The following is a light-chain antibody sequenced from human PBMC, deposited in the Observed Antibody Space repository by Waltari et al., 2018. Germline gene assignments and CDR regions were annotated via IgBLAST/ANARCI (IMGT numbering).Light chain of an antibody. CDR1: QRLLHSNRYNY. CDR2: LGS. CDR3: MQALQNPWT. V-gene: IGKV2-28*01. Sequence: DIVMTQSPLSLPVTPGEPAAISCGSRQRLLHSNRYNYLDWYLQKPGQSPQLLIYLGSNRASGVPDRFSGSGSGTDFTLKISRVEAEDVGVYYCMQALQNPWTFGQGTKVEV. J-gene: IGKJ1*01.